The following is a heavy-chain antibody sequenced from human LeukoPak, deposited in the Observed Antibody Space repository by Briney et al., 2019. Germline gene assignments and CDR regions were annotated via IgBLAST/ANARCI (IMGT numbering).Heavy chain of an antibody. CDR1: GYTFTSYD. CDR2: MNPNSGNT. Sequence: EASVKVSCKASGYTFTSYDINWVRQATGQGLEWMGWMNPNSGNTGYAQKFQGRVTMTRNTSISTAYMELSSLRSEDTAVYYCARGAYDFWSGYYKAYYYYGMDVWGQGTTVTVSS. J-gene: IGHJ6*02. V-gene: IGHV1-8*01. CDR3: ARGAYDFWSGYYKAYYYYGMDV. D-gene: IGHD3-3*01.